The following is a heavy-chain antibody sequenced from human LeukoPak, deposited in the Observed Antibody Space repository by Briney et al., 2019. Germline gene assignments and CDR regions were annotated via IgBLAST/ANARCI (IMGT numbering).Heavy chain of an antibody. CDR2: IYPGDSDT. Sequence: GESLKISCKASGYTFTTYWIGWVRHMPGNGLEWMGIIYPGDSDTRYSPSFQGQVTISADKSISTAYLQWSSLKASDTAMYYCARHVAPYYGSGSYYYDYWGQGTLVTVSS. V-gene: IGHV5-51*01. D-gene: IGHD3-10*01. CDR3: ARHVAPYYGSGSYYYDY. CDR1: GYTFTTYW. J-gene: IGHJ4*02.